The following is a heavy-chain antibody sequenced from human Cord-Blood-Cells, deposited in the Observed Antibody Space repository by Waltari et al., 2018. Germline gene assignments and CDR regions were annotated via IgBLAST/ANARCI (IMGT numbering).Heavy chain of an antibody. D-gene: IGHD4-17*01. V-gene: IGHV1-8*01. CDR1: GYTFTSYD. CDR3: ARTYYGDYYYYYGMDV. J-gene: IGHJ6*02. Sequence: QVQLVQSGAEVKKPGASVKVSCKASGYTFTSYDINWVRQATGQGLEWMGWMNPNSSNTGYAQKFQGRVTMTRNTSISTAYMELSSLRSEDTAVYYCARTYYGDYYYYYGMDVWGQGTTFTVSS. CDR2: MNPNSSNT.